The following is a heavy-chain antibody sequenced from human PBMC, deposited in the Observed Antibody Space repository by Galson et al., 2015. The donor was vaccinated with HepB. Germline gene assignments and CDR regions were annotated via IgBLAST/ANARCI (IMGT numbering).Heavy chain of an antibody. D-gene: IGHD6-6*01. CDR2: IIPIFGTA. V-gene: IGHV1-69*13. CDR3: ARDMHSSSSDGWVLVAVPYYYYYYGMDV. Sequence: SVKVSCKASGGTFSSYAISWVRQAPGQGLEWMGGIIPIFGTANYAQKFQGRVTITADESTSTAYMELSSLRSEDTAVYYCARDMHSSSSDGWVLVAVPYYYYYYGMDVWGQGTTVTVSS. J-gene: IGHJ6*02. CDR1: GGTFSSYA.